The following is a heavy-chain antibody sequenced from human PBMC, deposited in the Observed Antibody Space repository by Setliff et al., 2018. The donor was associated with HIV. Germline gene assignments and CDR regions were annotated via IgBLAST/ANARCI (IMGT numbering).Heavy chain of an antibody. V-gene: IGHV3-15*01. CDR3: ARDPYPYGDYGAWYFDL. J-gene: IGHJ2*01. D-gene: IGHD4-17*01. Sequence: GGSLRLSCAAAGFTFSKAWMSWFRQTPGKGLEWVGRIKSRTVTETTDVAAPVKDRCTISRDDSKNTLYLQMASLKTEDTAVYYCARDPYPYGDYGAWYFDLWGRGTLVTVSS. CDR2: IKSRTVTETT. CDR1: GFTFSKAW.